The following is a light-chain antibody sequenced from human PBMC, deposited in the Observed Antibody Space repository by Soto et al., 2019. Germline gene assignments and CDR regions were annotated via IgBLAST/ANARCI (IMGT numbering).Light chain of an antibody. CDR3: QQYSDLPMT. Sequence: EIVLTQSPGTLSVSPGDRVTLYCRASQSISINLAWYQHKPGQAPRLLIHAGSTRATGIPARISGSGSGTEFTLTISRLEPEDFAVYFCQQYSDLPMTFGQGTRLEIK. J-gene: IGKJ5*01. V-gene: IGKV3D-15*02. CDR1: QSISIN. CDR2: AGS.